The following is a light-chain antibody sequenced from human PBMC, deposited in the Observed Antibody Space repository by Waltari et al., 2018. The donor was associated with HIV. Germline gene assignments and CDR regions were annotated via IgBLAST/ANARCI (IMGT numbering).Light chain of an antibody. V-gene: IGKV3-15*01. CDR1: QSVGSN. CDR2: GAS. Sequence: ETLMTQSPATLSVSPGERATLSCRASQSVGSNLPWYQQQPGQAPRLLIYGASTRATGIPARFSGSGSGTEFTLTISSLQSEDFAVYYCQQYNNWPPLTFGGGTKVEIK. CDR3: QQYNNWPPLT. J-gene: IGKJ4*01.